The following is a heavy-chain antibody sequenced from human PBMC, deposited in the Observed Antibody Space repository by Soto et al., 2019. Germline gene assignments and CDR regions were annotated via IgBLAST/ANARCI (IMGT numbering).Heavy chain of an antibody. V-gene: IGHV2-5*02. Sequence: QITLKESGPPLVKPTQTLTLTCTFSGFSLSTTRVAVGWIRQPPGKALEWLALIYWDDDKRYSPFLKSRLTITNDTAKNQVVLTMTNMDPVYTATYYCAHSVVAGLGYYFDYWGQGTLVTVSS. CDR2: IYWDDDK. J-gene: IGHJ4*02. D-gene: IGHD6-19*01. CDR3: AHSVVAGLGYYFDY. CDR1: GFSLSTTRVA.